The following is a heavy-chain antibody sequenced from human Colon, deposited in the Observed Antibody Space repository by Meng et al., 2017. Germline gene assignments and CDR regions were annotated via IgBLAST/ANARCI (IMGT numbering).Heavy chain of an antibody. V-gene: IGHV4-30-4*01. Sequence: QGRLQGSGPGLGKPSQTLSLTCTVSGGSISSGDYYWSWIRQPPGKGLEWIGYIYYSGSTYYNPSLKSRVTISVDTSKNQFSLKLSSVTAADTAVYYCARGYYDSSGYGYWYFDLWGRGTLVTVSS. CDR3: ARGYYDSSGYGYWYFDL. CDR2: IYYSGST. D-gene: IGHD3-22*01. J-gene: IGHJ2*01. CDR1: GGSISSGDYY.